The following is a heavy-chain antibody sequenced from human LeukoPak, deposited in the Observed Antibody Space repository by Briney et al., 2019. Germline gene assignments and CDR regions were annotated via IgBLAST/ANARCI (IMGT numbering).Heavy chain of an antibody. CDR2: MSSSDDGR. V-gene: IGHV3-23*01. Sequence: GGSLRLSCATSGFSFSSYAMSWVRQAPGKGLEWVSAMSSSDDGRYYAASVRGRFTISRDTSRSTLYLQMNSLRAEDAAVYYCAKAPVPSCRGAFCYPFDYWGQGTLVTVSS. CDR3: AKAPVPSCRGAFCYPFDY. J-gene: IGHJ4*02. CDR1: GFSFSSYA. D-gene: IGHD2-15*01.